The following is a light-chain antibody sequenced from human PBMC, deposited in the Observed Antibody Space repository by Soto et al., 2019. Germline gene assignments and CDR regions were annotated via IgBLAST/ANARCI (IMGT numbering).Light chain of an antibody. CDR3: SSFTTTNTWV. J-gene: IGLJ3*02. Sequence: QSALTQPTSVSGSPGQSITISCTGTSSDVGSYDFVSWFQQHPGKAPKLMIYEVTNRPSGVSYRFSGSKSGNTASLTISGLQAEDEADYYCSSFTTTNTWVFGGATKLTVL. CDR1: SSDVGSYDF. CDR2: EVT. V-gene: IGLV2-14*01.